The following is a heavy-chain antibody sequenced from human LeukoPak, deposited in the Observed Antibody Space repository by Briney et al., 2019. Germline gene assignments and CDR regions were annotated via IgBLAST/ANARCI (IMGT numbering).Heavy chain of an antibody. V-gene: IGHV3-7*04. J-gene: IGHJ4*02. Sequence: GGSLRLSCAASGFTFSSYWMSWVRQAPGKGLEWVANIKQDGSEKYYADSVKGRFTLSRDNSKNTLYLQMNSLRAEDTAVYYCAKERYYYDSSGYFDYWGQGTLVTVSS. D-gene: IGHD3-22*01. CDR1: GFTFSSYW. CDR2: IKQDGSEK. CDR3: AKERYYYDSSGYFDY.